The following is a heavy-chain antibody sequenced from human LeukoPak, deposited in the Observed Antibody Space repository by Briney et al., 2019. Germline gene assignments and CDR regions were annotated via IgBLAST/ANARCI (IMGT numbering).Heavy chain of an antibody. CDR3: ARDPTYYDILTGRLLPNWFDP. V-gene: IGHV4-61*02. CDR1: GGSISSGSYY. D-gene: IGHD3-9*01. CDR2: IYTSGST. Sequence: SETLSLTCTVSGGSISSGSYYWSWIRQPAGKGLEWIGRIYTSGSTNYNPSLKSRVTISVDTSKNQFSLKLSSVTAADTAVYYCARDPTYYDILTGRLLPNWFDPWGQGTLVTVSS. J-gene: IGHJ5*02.